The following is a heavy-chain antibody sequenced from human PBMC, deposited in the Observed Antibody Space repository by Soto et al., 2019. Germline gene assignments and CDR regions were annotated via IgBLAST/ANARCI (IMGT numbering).Heavy chain of an antibody. CDR2: ISSSSSTI. D-gene: IGHD2-2*01. Sequence: PGGSLRLSYAASGFTFSSYSMNWVRQAPGKGLEWVSYISSSSSTIYYADSVKGRFTISRDNAKNSLYLQMNSLRAEDTAVYYCARDPSYCSSTSCYSYAGDYYYYMDVWGKGTTVTVSS. CDR3: ARDPSYCSSTSCYSYAGDYYYYMDV. CDR1: GFTFSSYS. J-gene: IGHJ6*03. V-gene: IGHV3-48*01.